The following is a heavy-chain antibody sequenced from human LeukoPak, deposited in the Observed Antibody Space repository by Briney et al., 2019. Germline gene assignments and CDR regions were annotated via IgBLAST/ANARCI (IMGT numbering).Heavy chain of an antibody. Sequence: SETLSLTCTVSGGSLSGYYWSWIRQPPGKGLEWIGYIYYRGSTNYNPSLKSRVTISVDTSRNQFSLKLSSVTAADTAVYYCARGDSSTWVYRGQGTLVTVSS. CDR2: IYYRGST. CDR1: GGSLSGYY. V-gene: IGHV4-59*01. D-gene: IGHD6-6*01. CDR3: ARGDSSTWVY. J-gene: IGHJ4*02.